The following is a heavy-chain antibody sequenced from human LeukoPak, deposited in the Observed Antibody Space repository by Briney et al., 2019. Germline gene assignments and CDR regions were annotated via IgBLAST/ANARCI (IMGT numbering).Heavy chain of an antibody. J-gene: IGHJ4*02. D-gene: IGHD6-19*01. CDR1: GYTFTGYY. V-gene: IGHV1-2*02. CDR3: ARKSQWLEEGLDY. CDR2: INPNSGGT. Sequence: ASVKVSCKASGYTFTGYYMHWVRQAPGQGLEWMGWINPNSGGTNYAQRFQGRVTMTRDTSISTAYMELSRLRSDDTAVYYCARKSQWLEEGLDYWGQGTLVTVSS.